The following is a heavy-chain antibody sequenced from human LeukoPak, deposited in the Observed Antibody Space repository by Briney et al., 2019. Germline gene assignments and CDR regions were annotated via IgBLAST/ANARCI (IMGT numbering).Heavy chain of an antibody. CDR3: ARTVGALYDAFNI. CDR1: GFTFSSYS. D-gene: IGHD1-26*01. CDR2: ISSSSSYI. V-gene: IGHV3-21*01. J-gene: IGHJ3*02. Sequence: GGSLRLSCAASGFTFSSYSMNWVRQAPGKGLEWVSSISSSSSYIYYADSVKGRFTISGDNAKNSLYLQMNSLRAEDTAVYYCARTVGALYDAFNIWGQGTMVTVSS.